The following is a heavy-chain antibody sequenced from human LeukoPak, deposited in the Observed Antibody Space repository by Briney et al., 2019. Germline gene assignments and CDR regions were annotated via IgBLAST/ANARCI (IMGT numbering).Heavy chain of an antibody. Sequence: GGSLRLSCAASGFTFSIYWMHWVRQVPGKGLVWLSRINNDGSSTNYADSVRGRFTISRDHAKNTLYLQMNSLRAEDTAVYYCARVDWNIDYWGQGTLVTVSS. CDR1: GFTFSIYW. V-gene: IGHV3-74*01. J-gene: IGHJ4*02. CDR3: ARVDWNIDY. CDR2: INNDGSST. D-gene: IGHD1/OR15-1a*01.